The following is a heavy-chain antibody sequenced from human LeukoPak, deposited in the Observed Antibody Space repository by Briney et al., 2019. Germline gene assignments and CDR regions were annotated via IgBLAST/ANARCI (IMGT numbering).Heavy chain of an antibody. D-gene: IGHD6-25*01. V-gene: IGHV3-33*01. Sequence: GGSLRLSCVPSGFSFSSYGMHWVRQAPGKGLEWVAVIWSHGNRRHHADSVEGRFTISRDNSKSILYLQMNNLRAEDTALYYCARDSAADDNDFDVWGQGTMVTVSS. CDR1: GFSFSSYG. CDR2: IWSHGNRR. J-gene: IGHJ3*01. CDR3: ARDSAADDNDFDV.